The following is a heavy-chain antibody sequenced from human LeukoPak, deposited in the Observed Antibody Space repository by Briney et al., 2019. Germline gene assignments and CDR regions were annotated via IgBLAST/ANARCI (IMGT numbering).Heavy chain of an antibody. V-gene: IGHV4-34*01. J-gene: IGHJ4*02. CDR1: GGSISSYY. Sequence: SETLSLTCTVSGGSISSYYWSWIRQPPGKGLEWIGEINHSGSTNYNPSLKSRVTISVDTSKNQFSLKLSSVTAADTAVYYCARGSMVGYRRYYYDSSGYYFDYWGQGTLVTVSS. CDR2: INHSGST. CDR3: ARGSMVGYRRYYYDSSGYYFDY. D-gene: IGHD3-22*01.